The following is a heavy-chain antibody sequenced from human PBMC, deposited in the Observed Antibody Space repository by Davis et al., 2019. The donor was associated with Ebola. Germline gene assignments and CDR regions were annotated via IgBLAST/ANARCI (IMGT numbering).Heavy chain of an antibody. Sequence: AASVKVSCKASGGTFSSYAISWVRQAPGQGLEWLGGVNPISGTSNYAQKFQGRVTITADKSTSTAYMELSSLRSEDTAVYYCARDSQGLGKRWLQLPPDYWGQGTLVTVSS. J-gene: IGHJ4*02. CDR1: GGTFSSYA. CDR2: VNPISGTS. CDR3: ARDSQGLGKRWLQLPPDY. D-gene: IGHD5-24*01. V-gene: IGHV1-69*06.